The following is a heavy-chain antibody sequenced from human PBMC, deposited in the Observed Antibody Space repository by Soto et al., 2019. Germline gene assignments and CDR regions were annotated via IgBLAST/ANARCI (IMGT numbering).Heavy chain of an antibody. Sequence: GESLKISCXGSGYSFAGYWITWVRQKPGKGLEWMGRIDPSDSQTYYSPSFRGHVTISVTKSITTVFLQWSSLRASDTAMYYCARQIYDSDTGPNFQYYFDSWGQGTPVTRLL. J-gene: IGHJ4*02. CDR3: ARQIYDSDTGPNFQYYFDS. V-gene: IGHV5-10-1*01. D-gene: IGHD3-22*01. CDR2: IDPSDSQT. CDR1: GYSFAGYW.